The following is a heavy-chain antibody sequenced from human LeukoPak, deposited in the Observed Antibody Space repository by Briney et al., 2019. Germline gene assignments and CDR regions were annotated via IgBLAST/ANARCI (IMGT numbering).Heavy chain of an antibody. CDR2: ISAYNGNT. CDR3: ARGASYCGGDCYSDAFDI. D-gene: IGHD2-21*02. V-gene: IGHV1-18*04. CDR1: GYTFTGYY. Sequence: ASVKVSCKASGYTFTGYYMHWVRQAPGQGLEWMGWISAYNGNTNYAQKLQGRVTMTTDTSTSTAYMELRSLRSDDTAVYYCARGASYCGGDCYSDAFDIWGQGTMVTVSS. J-gene: IGHJ3*02.